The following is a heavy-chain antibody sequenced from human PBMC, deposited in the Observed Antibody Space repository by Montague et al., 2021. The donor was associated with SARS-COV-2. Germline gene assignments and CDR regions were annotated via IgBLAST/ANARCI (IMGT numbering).Heavy chain of an antibody. J-gene: IGHJ4*02. Sequence: PALVKPTQTRTLTCTFSGFSLSTSGMCVSWIRQPPGKALEWLTLIDWDDDKYYSTSLKTRLTISKDTSKNQVVLTMTNMDPVDTATYYCARSYGTTVVTRAFDYWGQGTLVTVSS. CDR2: IDWDDDK. CDR1: GFSLSTSGMC. D-gene: IGHD4-23*01. V-gene: IGHV2-70*01. CDR3: ARSYGTTVVTRAFDY.